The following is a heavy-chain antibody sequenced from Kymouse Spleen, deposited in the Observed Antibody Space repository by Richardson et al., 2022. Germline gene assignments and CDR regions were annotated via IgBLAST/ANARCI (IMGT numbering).Heavy chain of an antibody. CDR1: GGSFSGYY. V-gene: IGHV4-34*01. D-gene: IGHD6-19*01. CDR2: INHSGST. Sequence: QVQLQQWGAGLLKPSETLSLTCAVYGGSFSGYYWSWIRQPPGKGLEWIGEINHSGSTNYNPSLKSRVTISVDTSKNQFSLKLSSVTAADTAVYYCARKGSGWYFDYWGQGTLVTVSS. CDR3: ARKGSGWYFDY. J-gene: IGHJ4*02.